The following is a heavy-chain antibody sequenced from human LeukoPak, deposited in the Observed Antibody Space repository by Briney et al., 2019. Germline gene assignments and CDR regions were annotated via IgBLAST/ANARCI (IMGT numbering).Heavy chain of an antibody. V-gene: IGHV3-48*03. CDR3: AREVSGWNAFEI. CDR2: ISSSGSIV. D-gene: IGHD6-19*01. CDR1: GFTFRSYE. J-gene: IGHJ3*02. Sequence: GGSLRLSCAASGFTFRSYEMNWVRQAPGKGLEWVSYISSSGSIVYYADSVKGRFTISRDNAKNSLYLQMNSLRAEDTAVYYCAREVSGWNAFEIWGQGTMLTVSS.